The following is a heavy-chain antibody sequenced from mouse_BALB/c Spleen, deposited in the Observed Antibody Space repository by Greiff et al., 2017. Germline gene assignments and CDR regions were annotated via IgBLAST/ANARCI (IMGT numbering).Heavy chain of an antibody. J-gene: IGHJ3*01. CDR3: AYYYGYGFAY. V-gene: IGHV1-74*01. D-gene: IGHD1-2*01. CDR1: GYSFTSYW. CDR2: IHPSDSDT. Sequence: QVQLQQPGAELVRPGASVKLSCKASGYSFTSYWMNWVKQRPGQGLEWIGMIHPSDSDTRLNQKFKDKATVTVDKSSSTAYMQLSSLTSEDSAVYYCAYYYGYGFAYWGQGTLVTVSA.